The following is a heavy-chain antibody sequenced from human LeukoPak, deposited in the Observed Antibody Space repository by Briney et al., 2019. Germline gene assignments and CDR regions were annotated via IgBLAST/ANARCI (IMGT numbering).Heavy chain of an antibody. V-gene: IGHV3-21*01. Sequence: GGSLRLSCAASGFTFSSYSMNWVRQAPGKGLEWVSSISSSSSYIYYADSVKGRLTISRDNAKNSLYLQMNSLRAEDTAVYYCASRGNGNFDYWGQGTLVTVSS. CDR2: ISSSSSYI. CDR1: GFTFSSYS. D-gene: IGHD3-16*01. J-gene: IGHJ4*02. CDR3: ASRGNGNFDY.